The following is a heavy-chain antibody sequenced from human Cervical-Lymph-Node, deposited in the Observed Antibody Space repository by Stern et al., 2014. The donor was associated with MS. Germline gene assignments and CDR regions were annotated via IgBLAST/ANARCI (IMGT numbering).Heavy chain of an antibody. V-gene: IGHV1-69*01. CDR3: VKHLWFGEYPFDF. CDR1: GGSFRSDA. D-gene: IGHD3-10*01. CDR2: LAPIFGTT. J-gene: IGHJ4*02. Sequence: QVQLVQSGAEIKKPGSSVRVSCKASGGSFRSDAVSWVRQAPGQGLEWMGGLAPIFGTTSYAQKFLGRVTITADGSSTTAYMGLSNLTSDDTAIYYCVKHLWFGEYPFDFWGQGTLITVAS.